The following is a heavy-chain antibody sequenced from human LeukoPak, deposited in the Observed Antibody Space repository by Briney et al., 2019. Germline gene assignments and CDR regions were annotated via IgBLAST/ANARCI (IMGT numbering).Heavy chain of an antibody. J-gene: IGHJ3*01. V-gene: IGHV4-59*01. Sequence: SETLSLTCTVSGGSISSYYWSWIRQPPGKGLEWIGYIYYSGSTNYNPSLKSRGTISVDTTKNQFSRKPSSVPGADTAVYYCATEGHEKKNDAFYVCRQETMATVSS. CDR1: GGSISSYY. CDR2: IYYSGST. CDR3: ATEGHEKKNDAFYV.